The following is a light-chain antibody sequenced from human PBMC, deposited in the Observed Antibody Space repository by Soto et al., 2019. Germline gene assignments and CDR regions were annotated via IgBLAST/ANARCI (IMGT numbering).Light chain of an antibody. J-gene: IGKJ1*01. Sequence: DIVMTQSPATLSVSPGERVTLSCRASQSVSNNLDWYQQKFGQAPRLLIYGASTRASGIPARFSGSGSATEFTLTISSLQPEDFAVYYCQQYSNWPSWTFGQGTKVDIK. CDR1: QSVSNN. CDR2: GAS. CDR3: QQYSNWPSWT. V-gene: IGKV3-15*01.